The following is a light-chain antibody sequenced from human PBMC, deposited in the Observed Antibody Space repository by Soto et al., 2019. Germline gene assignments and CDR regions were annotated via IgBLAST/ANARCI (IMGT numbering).Light chain of an antibody. CDR2: KIS. Sequence: DVVMTQSPLSLPVTLGQPASISCRSTQSLVHTPGNIFLNWFHQRPGQSPRRLIYKISNRASGVPDRLRGAGSGTDFTLNSTSVESGDVGVFYCMQATHWPSAFGQVTNLEI. CDR1: QSLVHTPGNIF. J-gene: IGKJ2*01. V-gene: IGKV2-30*02. CDR3: MQATHWPSA.